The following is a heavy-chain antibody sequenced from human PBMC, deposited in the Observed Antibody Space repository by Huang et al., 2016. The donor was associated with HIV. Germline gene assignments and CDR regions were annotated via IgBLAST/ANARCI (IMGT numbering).Heavy chain of an antibody. D-gene: IGHD3-3*01. J-gene: IGHJ4*02. V-gene: IGHV4-30-4*08. Sequence: QVQLQESGPGLVKPSQTLSLTCTVSGDSIRSGGYYWTWVRQSPAKGLEGIGYIYYIGSSDDNPSLKSRVSISIDAYKNRVSLKLKSVTVADTAVYYCARAPATHSVFFYWGQGTLVTVSA. CDR3: ARAPATHSVFFY. CDR1: GDSIRSGGYY. CDR2: IYYIGSS.